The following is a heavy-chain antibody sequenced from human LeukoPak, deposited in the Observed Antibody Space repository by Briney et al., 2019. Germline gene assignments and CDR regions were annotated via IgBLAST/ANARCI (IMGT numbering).Heavy chain of an antibody. J-gene: IGHJ4*02. CDR1: GYTFANFG. D-gene: IGHD2-2*02. Sequence: GASVKVSCKASGYTFANFGITWVRHAPGQGLEWMGWISVYNGNTNYAQNLQGRVTLTTDTSTSTAYMELRSLRSDDTALYYCARTCSSSSWYMVHWGQGTLVTVSS. CDR2: ISVYNGNT. CDR3: ARTCSSSSWYMVH. V-gene: IGHV1-18*01.